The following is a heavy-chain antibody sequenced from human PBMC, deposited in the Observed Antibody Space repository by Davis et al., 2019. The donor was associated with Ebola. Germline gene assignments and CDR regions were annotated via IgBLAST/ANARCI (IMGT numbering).Heavy chain of an antibody. V-gene: IGHV3-9*01. CDR2: ISWNSGSI. J-gene: IGHJ4*02. D-gene: IGHD2-21*02. CDR3: AKSHDSLYYFDY. Sequence: SLKISCAASGFTFSSYGMHWVRQAPGKGLEWVSGISWNSGSIGYADSVKGRFTISRDNAKNSLYLQMNSLRAEDTALYYCAKSHDSLYYFDYWGQGTLVTVSS. CDR1: GFTFSSYG.